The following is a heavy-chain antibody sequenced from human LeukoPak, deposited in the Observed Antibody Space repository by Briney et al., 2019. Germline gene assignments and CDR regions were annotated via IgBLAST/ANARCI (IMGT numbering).Heavy chain of an antibody. CDR2: IWYDGSNK. CDR3: ARDGRIAAAAIGY. Sequence: GGSLRLSCAASGFTFSSYGMHWVRQAPGKGLEWVAVIWYDGSNKYYADSVKGRFTISRDNSKNTLYLQMNSLRAEDTAVYYCARDGRIAAAAIGYWGQGTLVTVSS. CDR1: GFTFSSYG. J-gene: IGHJ4*02. V-gene: IGHV3-33*01. D-gene: IGHD6-13*01.